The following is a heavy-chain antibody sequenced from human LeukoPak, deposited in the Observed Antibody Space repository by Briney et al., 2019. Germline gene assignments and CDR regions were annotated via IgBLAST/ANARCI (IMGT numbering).Heavy chain of an antibody. D-gene: IGHD5-24*01. CDR1: GYTSTGYY. J-gene: IGHJ4*02. Sequence: GASVKVSCKASGYTSTGYYMHWVRQAPGQGLEWMGWINPNSGGTNYAQKFQGRVTMTRDTSISTAYMELSRLRSDDTAVYYCARIRMRWLQLTPLYYFDYWGQGTLVTVSS. V-gene: IGHV1-2*02. CDR3: ARIRMRWLQLTPLYYFDY. CDR2: INPNSGGT.